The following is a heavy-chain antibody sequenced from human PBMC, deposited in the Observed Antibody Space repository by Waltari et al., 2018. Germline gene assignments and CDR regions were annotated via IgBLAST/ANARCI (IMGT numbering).Heavy chain of an antibody. Sequence: QVQLQESGPGLVKPSGTLFLTCAVSGGPISSSNWWSWVRQPPGKGLEWIGEIYHSGSTNYNPSVKSRVTISVDKSKNQFSLKLSSVTAADTAVYYCARAPPSSGWAFDYWGQGTLVTVSS. V-gene: IGHV4-4*02. CDR1: GGPISSSNW. J-gene: IGHJ4*02. CDR2: IYHSGST. CDR3: ARAPPSSGWAFDY. D-gene: IGHD6-19*01.